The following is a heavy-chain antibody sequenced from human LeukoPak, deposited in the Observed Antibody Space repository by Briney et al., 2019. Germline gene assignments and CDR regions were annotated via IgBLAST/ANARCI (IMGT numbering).Heavy chain of an antibody. J-gene: IGHJ3*02. Sequence: SETLSLTCAVSGGSISSGGYSWSWIRQPPGKGLEWIGYIYHSGSTYYNPSLKSRVTISVDRSKNQFSLKLSSVTAADTAVYYCARGGGYSYANDAFDIWGQGTMVTVSS. CDR3: ARGGGYSYANDAFDI. CDR2: IYHSGST. D-gene: IGHD5-18*01. V-gene: IGHV4-30-2*01. CDR1: GGSISSGGYS.